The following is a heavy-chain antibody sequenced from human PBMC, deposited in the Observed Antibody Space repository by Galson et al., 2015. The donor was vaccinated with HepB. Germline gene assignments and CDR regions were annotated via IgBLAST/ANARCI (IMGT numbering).Heavy chain of an antibody. CDR1: GFTFSSYA. CDR2: ISGSGGST. J-gene: IGHJ4*02. CDR3: AKDGYGEHYYDSSGFKGDY. Sequence: SLRLSCAASGFTFSSYAMSWVRQAPGKGLEWVSAISGSGGSTYYAGSVKGRFTISRDNSKNTLYLQMNSLRAEDTAVYYCAKDGYGEHYYDSSGFKGDYWGQGTLVTVSS. V-gene: IGHV3-23*01. D-gene: IGHD3-22*01.